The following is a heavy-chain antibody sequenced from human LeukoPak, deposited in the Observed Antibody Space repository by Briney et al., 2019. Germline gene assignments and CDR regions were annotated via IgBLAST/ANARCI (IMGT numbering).Heavy chain of an antibody. J-gene: IGHJ4*02. CDR3: ARAEIRNAFFFDG. Sequence: GSLRLSCAASGFTFSSYEKNWVRQAPGKGLEWVSDISGSGSTIYYADSVKGRFTISRDNAKNSLSLQLNSLRAEDTGIYYCARAEIRNAFFFDGWGQGTLVTVSS. CDR2: ISGSGSTI. V-gene: IGHV3-48*03. CDR1: GFTFSSYE. D-gene: IGHD3-3*01.